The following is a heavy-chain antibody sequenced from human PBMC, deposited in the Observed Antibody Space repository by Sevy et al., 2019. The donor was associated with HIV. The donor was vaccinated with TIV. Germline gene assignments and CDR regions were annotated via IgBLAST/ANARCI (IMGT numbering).Heavy chain of an antibody. D-gene: IGHD6-19*01. Sequence: GGSLRLSCAASGLTFSNDNMNWDRQAPGKGLEWVSFISSESGYIYYADSVKGRFSISRDNAKNSLYLQMNSLRAEDTAVYYCARDGKVPVPGLYYFDYWGHGTLVTVSS. J-gene: IGHJ4*01. V-gene: IGHV3-21*01. CDR3: ARDGKVPVPGLYYFDY. CDR1: GLTFSNDN. CDR2: ISSESGYI.